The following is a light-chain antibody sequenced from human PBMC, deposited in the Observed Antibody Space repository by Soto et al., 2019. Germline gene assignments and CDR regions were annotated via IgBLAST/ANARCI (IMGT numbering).Light chain of an antibody. CDR1: KYDIGSSDY. J-gene: IGLJ3*02. CDR3: SSSTSSNTLV. V-gene: IGLV2-14*01. Sequence: QSVLTQPASVSASPGQSITISCTGGKYDIGSSDYVSWYQQHPGKAPKLIIYGVSNRPSGTSDRFSGSKSGNTASLTISGLQADDEADYYCSSSTSSNTLVFGGGTKVTV. CDR2: GVS.